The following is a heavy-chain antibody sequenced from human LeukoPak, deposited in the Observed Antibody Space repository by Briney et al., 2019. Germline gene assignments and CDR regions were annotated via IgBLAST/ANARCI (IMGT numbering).Heavy chain of an antibody. J-gene: IGHJ6*03. CDR1: GASITNNNW. CDR2: IHHSGST. CDR3: AKNAYYCMDV. V-gene: IGHV4-4*02. Sequence: SETLSLTCAVSGASITNNNWWSWVRPPPGKGLEWIGEIHHSGSTNYNPSLKSRVTISVDKSKNQFSLMLTSLTAADTAVYYCAKNAYYCMDVWGKGTTVTVSS.